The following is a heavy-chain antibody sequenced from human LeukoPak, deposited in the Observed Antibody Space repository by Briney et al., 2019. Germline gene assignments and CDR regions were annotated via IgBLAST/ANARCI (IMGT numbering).Heavy chain of an antibody. CDR1: GFTFSSYA. J-gene: IGHJ4*02. CDR2: ISGSGGST. Sequence: PGGSLRLSCAASGFTFSSYAMSWDRQAPGKGLEWVSAISGSGGSTYYADSVKGRFTISRDNSKNTLYLQMNSLRAEDTAVYYCAKGGVRGVIGPHYFDYWGQGTLVTVSS. D-gene: IGHD3-10*01. CDR3: AKGGVRGVIGPHYFDY. V-gene: IGHV3-23*01.